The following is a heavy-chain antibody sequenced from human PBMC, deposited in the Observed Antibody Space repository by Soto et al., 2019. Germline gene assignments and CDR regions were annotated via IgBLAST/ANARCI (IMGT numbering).Heavy chain of an antibody. Sequence: QVQLVESGGGLVKPGGSLRLSCAASGFTFSDYYMSWIRQAPGKGLEWVSYISSSGSTIYYADSVKGRFTISRDNAKNSLYLQMNSLRVEDTAVYYCARGWCSSTSCYAGDHWFDPWGQGTLVTVSS. CDR3: ARGWCSSTSCYAGDHWFDP. V-gene: IGHV3-11*01. CDR2: ISSSGSTI. J-gene: IGHJ5*02. CDR1: GFTFSDYY. D-gene: IGHD2-2*01.